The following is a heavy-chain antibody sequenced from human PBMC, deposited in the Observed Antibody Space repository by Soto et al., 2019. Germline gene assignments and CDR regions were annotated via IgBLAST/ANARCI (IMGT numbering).Heavy chain of an antibody. Sequence: GRSLRLSCAASGFTYSNYAMNWVRPAPEKGLEWVAYISASSSSIYYADSVKGRFTISRDNAKNSLYLQMNSLRDEYTAVYYCTRDFTWSEVYWGQGVQVTVSS. V-gene: IGHV3-48*02. D-gene: IGHD3-3*01. J-gene: IGHJ4*02. CDR2: ISASSSSI. CDR3: TRDFTWSEVY. CDR1: GFTYSNYA.